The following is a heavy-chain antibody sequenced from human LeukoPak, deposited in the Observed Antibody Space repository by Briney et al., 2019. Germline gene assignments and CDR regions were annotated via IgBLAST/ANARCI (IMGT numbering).Heavy chain of an antibody. V-gene: IGHV3-66*01. CDR3: ASGITTPGGFDY. D-gene: IGHD1-14*01. J-gene: IGHJ4*02. Sequence: PGGSLRLSCAASGFSVSRTYMTWVRQAPGQGLDWVSVIADGGTTYYADSVKGRFTISRDNSKNTLYLQMNSLRAEDTAVYYCASGITTPGGFDYWGQGTLVTVSS. CDR1: GFSVSRTY. CDR2: IADGGTT.